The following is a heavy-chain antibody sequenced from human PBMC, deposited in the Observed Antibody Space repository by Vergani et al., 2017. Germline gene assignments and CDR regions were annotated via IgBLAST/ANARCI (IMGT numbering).Heavy chain of an antibody. J-gene: IGHJ5*02. CDR2: IYTSGST. D-gene: IGHD2-2*01. Sequence: QVQLQESGPGLVKPSETLSLTCTVSGGSISSYYWSWIRQPPGKGLEWIGRIYTSGSTNYNPSLKSRVTMSVDTSKNQFSLKLSSVTAADTAVYYCAREGPDQLLHMMWFDPWGQGTLVTVSS. CDR1: GGSISSYY. CDR3: AREGPDQLLHMMWFDP. V-gene: IGHV4-4*07.